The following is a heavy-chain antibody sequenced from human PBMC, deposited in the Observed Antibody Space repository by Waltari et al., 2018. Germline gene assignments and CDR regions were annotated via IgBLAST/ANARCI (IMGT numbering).Heavy chain of an antibody. Sequence: EVQVVESGGGLVQPGGSLRLSCEGSGFIFSSFGMSWGRQAPGKGLEWVGNIKQDGSERNYVDSVKGRFTISRDNAKNSVFLQMISLRAEDTAVYYCLRDRRGPALFDSWGQGTLVTVSS. CDR3: LRDRRGPALFDS. V-gene: IGHV3-7*03. D-gene: IGHD2-2*01. CDR2: IKQDGSER. J-gene: IGHJ4*02. CDR1: GFIFSSFG.